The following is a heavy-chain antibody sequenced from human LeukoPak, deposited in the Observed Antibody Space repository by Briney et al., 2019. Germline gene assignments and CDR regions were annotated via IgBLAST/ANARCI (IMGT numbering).Heavy chain of an antibody. V-gene: IGHV4-59*01. CDR3: ARGYYDSSGYYWVFDY. D-gene: IGHD3-22*01. CDR1: GGSISSYY. CDR2: IYYSGST. J-gene: IGHJ4*02. Sequence: SQTLSLTCSVSGGSISSYYWSWIRQPPGKGLEWIGYIYYSGSTNYNPSLKSRVTISVDTSKNQFSLKLSSVTAADTAVYYCARGYYDSSGYYWVFDYWGQGTLVTVSS.